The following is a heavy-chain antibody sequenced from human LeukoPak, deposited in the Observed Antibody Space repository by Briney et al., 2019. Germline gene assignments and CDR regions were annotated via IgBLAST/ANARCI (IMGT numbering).Heavy chain of an antibody. CDR1: GGSFRGYY. Sequence: PSETLSLTCAVYGGSFRGYYWSWIRQPPGKGLEWIGEINHSGSTNYNPSLKSRVTISVDTSKNQFSLKLSSVTAADTAVYYCARRSFYYYGSGSYSNWGQGTLVTVSS. D-gene: IGHD3-10*01. J-gene: IGHJ4*02. V-gene: IGHV4-34*01. CDR3: ARRSFYYYGSGSYSN. CDR2: INHSGST.